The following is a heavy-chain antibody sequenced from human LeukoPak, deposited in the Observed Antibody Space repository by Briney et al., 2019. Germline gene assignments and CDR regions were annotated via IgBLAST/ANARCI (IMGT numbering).Heavy chain of an antibody. Sequence: GGSLRLSCAASGFTFSNYWVHWVRQAPGKGLVWVSRINRDGSTTKYADSVKGRFTVSRDNAKNTLNLQMNSLRAEDTAVYYCARDKKSGESSEIDYWGRGTLVTVSS. V-gene: IGHV3-74*03. CDR2: INRDGSTT. CDR1: GFTFSNYW. D-gene: IGHD3-10*01. J-gene: IGHJ4*02. CDR3: ARDKKSGESSEIDY.